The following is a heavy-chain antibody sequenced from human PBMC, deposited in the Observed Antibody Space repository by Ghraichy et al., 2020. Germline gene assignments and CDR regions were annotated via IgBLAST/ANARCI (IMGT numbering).Heavy chain of an antibody. V-gene: IGHV4-39*07. Sequence: SETLSLICTVSGTSISSDSYYWGWIRQSPRKGLEWIASFYYTGSTHYNPSLKSRVLISGDTSKNQISLKVRSVTAADTAVYYCARRGYSYGSHPFDYWGRGTLVTVSS. J-gene: IGHJ4*02. CDR1: GTSISSDSYY. D-gene: IGHD5-18*01. CDR2: FYYTGST. CDR3: ARRGYSYGSHPFDY.